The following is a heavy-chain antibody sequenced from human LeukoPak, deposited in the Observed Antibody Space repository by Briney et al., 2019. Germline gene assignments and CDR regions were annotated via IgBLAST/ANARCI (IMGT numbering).Heavy chain of an antibody. D-gene: IGHD2-2*01. CDR3: AKGVPAAGYYYYYYMDV. Sequence: GGSLRLSCAASGFTFSSYAMSWVRQAPGKGLEWVSATSGSGGSTYYADSVKGRSTISRDNSKNTLYLQMNSLRAEVTAVYYCAKGVPAAGYYYYYYMDVWGKGTTVTVSS. CDR1: GFTFSSYA. CDR2: TSGSGGST. V-gene: IGHV3-23*01. J-gene: IGHJ6*03.